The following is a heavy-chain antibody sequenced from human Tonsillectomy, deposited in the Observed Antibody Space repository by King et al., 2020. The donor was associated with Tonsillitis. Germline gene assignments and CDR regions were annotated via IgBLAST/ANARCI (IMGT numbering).Heavy chain of an antibody. CDR1: GFTFSNAW. J-gene: IGHJ4*02. Sequence: VQLVESGGGLVKPGGSLRLSCAASGFTFSNAWMSWVRQAPGKGLEWVGRIKTKTDDGTTDYAAPVKGRLTISRDDTKNTLYLQMNSLKTVDTSVYYCTTGGWFLNWGQGTLVTVSS. D-gene: IGHD6-19*01. CDR3: TTGGWFLN. CDR2: IKTKTDDGTT. V-gene: IGHV3-15*01.